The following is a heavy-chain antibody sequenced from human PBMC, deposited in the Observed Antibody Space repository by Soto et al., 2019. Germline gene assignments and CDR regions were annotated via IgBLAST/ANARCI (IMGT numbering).Heavy chain of an antibody. J-gene: IGHJ6*02. V-gene: IGHV5-10-1*01. CDR3: ARPLAVAGSYYYYGMDV. D-gene: IGHD6-19*01. CDR1: GYSFTSYW. CDR2: IDPTDSYT. Sequence: PGESLKISCKGSGYSFTSYWIIWVRQMPGKGLEWMGRIDPTDSYTNYSPSFQGHVTISADKSISTAYLQWSSLKASDTAMYYCARPLAVAGSYYYYGMDVWGQGTTVTVS.